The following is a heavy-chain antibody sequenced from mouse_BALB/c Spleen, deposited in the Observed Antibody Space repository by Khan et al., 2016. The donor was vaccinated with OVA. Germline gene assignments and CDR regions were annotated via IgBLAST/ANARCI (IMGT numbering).Heavy chain of an antibody. D-gene: IGHD1-1*01. J-gene: IGHJ2*02. V-gene: IGHV3-2*02. CDR3: ARVYGGDFDY. CDR1: GYSITSDYA. Sequence: VQLQQSGPGLVKPSQSLSLTCTVTGYSITSDYAWNWIRQFPGNKLEWMGFISYSGNTKYNPSLKSRFSITRDTSKNQFFLQLNSVTTEDTGKYYCARVYGGDFDYWGQGTSLPVSS. CDR2: ISYSGNT.